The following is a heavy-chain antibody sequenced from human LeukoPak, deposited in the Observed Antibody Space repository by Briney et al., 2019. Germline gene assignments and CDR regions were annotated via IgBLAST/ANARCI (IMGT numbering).Heavy chain of an antibody. CDR1: GFTFSSYW. V-gene: IGHV3-7*01. CDR3: ARSSGWSFDY. Sequence: GGSLRLSCAAAGFTFSSYWMNWVRQAPGKGLEWVANIKEDGSEHYYVDSLRGRFTVSRDNGKNSLYLQMNSLRAEDTAVYCCARSSGWSFDYWGQGTLVTVSS. D-gene: IGHD6-19*01. J-gene: IGHJ4*02. CDR2: IKEDGSEH.